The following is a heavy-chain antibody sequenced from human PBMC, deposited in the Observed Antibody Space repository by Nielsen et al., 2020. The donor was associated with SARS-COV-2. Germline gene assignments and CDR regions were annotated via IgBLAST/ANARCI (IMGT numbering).Heavy chain of an antibody. CDR3: ARGTRGYYGMDV. V-gene: IGHV7-4-1*02. CDR1: GNTLTGLP. J-gene: IGHJ6*02. Sequence: ASVKVSCKAFGNTLTGLPLNWVRQAPGQGLEWMGWIDSSTGNPTFAQGFTGRYVFSLDTSVNTTYLQISFLKAEDTAVYYCARGTRGYYGMDVWDQGTTVTVSS. CDR2: IDSSTGNP. D-gene: IGHD1-14*01.